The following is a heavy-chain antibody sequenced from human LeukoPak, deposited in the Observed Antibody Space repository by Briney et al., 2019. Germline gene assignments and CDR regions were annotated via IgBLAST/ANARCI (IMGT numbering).Heavy chain of an antibody. V-gene: IGHV3-23*01. Sequence: TGGSLKISCAASGFTFSIFAMSWGRQAPGKGPEWVSAISGSGDSTYYADSVKGRFTISRDNSKNTLYLQMNSLRAEDTAVYYCAKDSQSYGSGSYYPFDYWGQGTLVTVSS. J-gene: IGHJ4*02. CDR3: AKDSQSYGSGSYYPFDY. CDR2: ISGSGDST. D-gene: IGHD3-10*01. CDR1: GFTFSIFA.